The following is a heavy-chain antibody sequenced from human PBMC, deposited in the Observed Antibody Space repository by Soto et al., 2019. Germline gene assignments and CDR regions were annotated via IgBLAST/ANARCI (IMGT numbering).Heavy chain of an antibody. Sequence: VQLVQSGAEVKKPGSSVKVSCKASGGTFNSYAISWVRQAPGQGLEWMGGIIPIFGTADYAQKFQGRVTITAVESTSTAYMALSSLRSEDTAVYYCASHYDSGGYYYRGLDYWGQGTLVTVSS. J-gene: IGHJ4*02. V-gene: IGHV1-69*12. CDR2: IIPIFGTA. D-gene: IGHD3-22*01. CDR1: GGTFNSYA. CDR3: ASHYDSGGYYYRGLDY.